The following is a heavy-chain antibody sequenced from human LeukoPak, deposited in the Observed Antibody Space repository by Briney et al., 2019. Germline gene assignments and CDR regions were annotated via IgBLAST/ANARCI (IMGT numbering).Heavy chain of an antibody. J-gene: IGHJ3*02. D-gene: IGHD2-15*01. CDR1: GFTFSSYA. Sequence: PGGSLRLSCAASGFTFSSYAVHWVRQAPGKGLEWVAVISYDGSNKYYADSVKGRFTISRDNPKNTLYLQMNSLRAEDTALYYCAKLGGGGGDAFDIWGQGTMVTVSS. CDR3: AKLGGGGGDAFDI. V-gene: IGHV3-30-3*02. CDR2: ISYDGSNK.